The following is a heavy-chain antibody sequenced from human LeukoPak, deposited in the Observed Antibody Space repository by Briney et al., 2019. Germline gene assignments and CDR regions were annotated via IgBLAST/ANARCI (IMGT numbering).Heavy chain of an antibody. V-gene: IGHV1-69*13. CDR2: IIPIFGTA. CDR3: ARDQGGLAVATYGMDV. J-gene: IGHJ6*02. CDR1: GGTFSSYA. D-gene: IGHD6-19*01. Sequence: GASVRVSCKASGGTFSSYAISWVRQAPGQGLEWMGGIIPIFGTANYAQTFQGRVTITADESTSTAYMELSSLRSEDTAVYYCARDQGGLAVATYGMDVWGQGTTVTVSS.